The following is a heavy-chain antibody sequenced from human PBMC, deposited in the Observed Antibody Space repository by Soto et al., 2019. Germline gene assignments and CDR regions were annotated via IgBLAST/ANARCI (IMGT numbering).Heavy chain of an antibody. CDR3: ARDLGYYDSSGYFDY. V-gene: IGHV3-11*01. J-gene: IGHJ4*02. Sequence: PGGSLRLSCAASGFTFSDYYMSWIRQAPGKGLEWVSYISSSDSIIYYADSVKGRFTISRDNAKNSLYLQMNSLRAEDTAVYYCARDLGYYDSSGYFDYRGQGTLVTVS. CDR1: GFTFSDYY. CDR2: ISSSDSII. D-gene: IGHD3-22*01.